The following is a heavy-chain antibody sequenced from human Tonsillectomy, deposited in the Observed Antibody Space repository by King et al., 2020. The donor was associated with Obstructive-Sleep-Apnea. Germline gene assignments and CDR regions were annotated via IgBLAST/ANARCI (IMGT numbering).Heavy chain of an antibody. CDR1: GGSISSYY. CDR3: AMRGLNYYYDSSGYWYFDL. Sequence: VQLQESGPGLVKPSETLSLTCTVSGGSISSYYWSWIRQPPGKGLEWIGYFYYSGSTNYNPSLKSRVTLSVDTSKNQFSLKLSSVTAADTAVYYCAMRGLNYYYDSSGYWYFDLWGRGTLVTVSS. V-gene: IGHV4-59*01. CDR2: FYYSGST. J-gene: IGHJ2*01. D-gene: IGHD3-22*01.